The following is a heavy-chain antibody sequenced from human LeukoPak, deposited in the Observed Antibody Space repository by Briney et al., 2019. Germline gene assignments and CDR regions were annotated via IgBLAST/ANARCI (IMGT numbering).Heavy chain of an antibody. CDR3: ARVIPPLDAFDI. V-gene: IGHV3-21*01. D-gene: IGHD2-2*02. CDR2: ISSSSSYI. CDR1: GFTFSSYS. Sequence: GGSLRLSCAASGFTFSSYSMNWVRQAPGKGLEWVSSISSSSSYIYYADSVKGRFTISRDNAKNSLYLQMNSLSAEDTAVYYCARVIPPLDAFDIWGQGTMVTVSS. J-gene: IGHJ3*02.